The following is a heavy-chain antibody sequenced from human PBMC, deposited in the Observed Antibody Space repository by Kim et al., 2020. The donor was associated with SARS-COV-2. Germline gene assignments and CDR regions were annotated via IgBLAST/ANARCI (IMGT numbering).Heavy chain of an antibody. D-gene: IGHD2-8*01. J-gene: IGHJ5*02. CDR3: ARGPLYCTNAVCNLEFDP. CDR2: INTDTGNT. Sequence: ASVKVSCKASGYTFTAYAINWLRQAPGQGLEWMGRINTDTGNTAFAQGLTGRFVLSLDTSVSTTYLQISSLMAEDTAVYFCARGPLYCTNAVCNLEFDPWGQGTLVTVSS. V-gene: IGHV7-4-1*02. CDR1: GYTFTAYA.